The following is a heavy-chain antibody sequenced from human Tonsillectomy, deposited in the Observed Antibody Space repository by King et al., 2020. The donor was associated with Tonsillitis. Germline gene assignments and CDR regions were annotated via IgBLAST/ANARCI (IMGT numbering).Heavy chain of an antibody. CDR3: ARDPWDY. V-gene: IGHV3-30*04. CDR1: GFTFSSYA. CDR2: ISSDGSNY. Sequence: VQLVESGGGVVQPGRSLRLSCAASGFTFSSYAMHWVRQAPGKGLEWVAVISSDGSNYSYADSVKGRFTISRDNSKNMLYLKMNSLRAEDTAVYYCARDPWDYWGQGTLVTVSS. J-gene: IGHJ4*02.